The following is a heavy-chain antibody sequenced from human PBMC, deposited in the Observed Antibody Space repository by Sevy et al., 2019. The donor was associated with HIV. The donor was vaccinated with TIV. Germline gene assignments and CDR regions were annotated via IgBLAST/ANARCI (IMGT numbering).Heavy chain of an antibody. D-gene: IGHD3-10*01. Sequence: ASVKVSCKASGGTFSSYAISWVRQAPGQGLEWMGGIIPIFGTANYAQKFQGRVTITADESTSTAYMELSSLRSEDTAVYYCARGRDYYGSGSYSSPFDYWGQGTLVTVSS. J-gene: IGHJ4*02. V-gene: IGHV1-69*13. CDR1: GGTFSSYA. CDR2: IIPIFGTA. CDR3: ARGRDYYGSGSYSSPFDY.